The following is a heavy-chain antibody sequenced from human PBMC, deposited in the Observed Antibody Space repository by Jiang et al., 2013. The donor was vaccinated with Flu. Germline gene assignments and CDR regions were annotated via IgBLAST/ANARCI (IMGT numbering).Heavy chain of an antibody. J-gene: IGHJ1*01. D-gene: IGHD2-8*02. CDR1: GYTFTSYY. CDR2: INPSGGST. Sequence: SGYTFTSYYMHWVRQAPGQGLEWMGIINPSGGSTSYAQKFQGRVTMTRDTSTSTVYMELSSLRSEDTAVYYCARIAVVYAIPVYQYFQHWGQGTLVTVSS. V-gene: IGHV1-46*01. CDR3: ARIAVVYAIPVYQYFQH.